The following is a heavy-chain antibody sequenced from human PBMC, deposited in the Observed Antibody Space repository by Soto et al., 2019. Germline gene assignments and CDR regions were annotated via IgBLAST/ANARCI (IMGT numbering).Heavy chain of an antibody. CDR3: ATNYPLWFGRLGY. J-gene: IGHJ4*02. Sequence: GESLDISCKGSGYSFTSYWIGWVRQMPGKGLEWMGIIYPGDSDTRYSPSFQGQVTISADKSISTAYLQWSSLKASDTAMYYCATNYPLWFGRLGYWGQGTLVTVSS. V-gene: IGHV5-51*01. D-gene: IGHD3-10*01. CDR2: IYPGDSDT. CDR1: GYSFTSYW.